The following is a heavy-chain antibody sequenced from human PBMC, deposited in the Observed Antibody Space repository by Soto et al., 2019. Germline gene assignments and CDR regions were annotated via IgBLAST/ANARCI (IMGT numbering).Heavy chain of an antibody. V-gene: IGHV4-59*08. Sequence: PSETLSLTCTVSGDCISSYYWSWIRQPPGKGLEWVGYIYYTGSTIYNPSLESRATISVDTSKNQFSLKLSSVTAADTAVYYCARLVVVPAANIQEFDYWGQGPLVTVSS. CDR3: ARLVVVPAANIQEFDY. D-gene: IGHD2-2*01. J-gene: IGHJ4*02. CDR2: IYYTGST. CDR1: GDCISSYY.